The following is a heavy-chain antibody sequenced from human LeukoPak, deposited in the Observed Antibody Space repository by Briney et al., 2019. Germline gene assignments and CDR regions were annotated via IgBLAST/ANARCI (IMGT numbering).Heavy chain of an antibody. Sequence: EGSLRLSCAASGFTFSNYWMYWVRQAPGKGLVWVSHINSDGSSTNYADSVKGRFTISRDNAKNTLYLQMNSLRAEDTAVYYCVRGGLPNAFDIWGQGTMVTASS. CDR3: VRGGLPNAFDI. V-gene: IGHV3-74*01. CDR1: GFTFSNYW. J-gene: IGHJ3*02. D-gene: IGHD2-15*01. CDR2: INSDGSST.